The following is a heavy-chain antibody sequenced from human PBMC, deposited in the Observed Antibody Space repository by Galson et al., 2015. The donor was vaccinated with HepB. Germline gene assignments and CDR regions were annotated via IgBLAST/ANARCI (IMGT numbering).Heavy chain of an antibody. J-gene: IGHJ6*02. CDR1: GFTFSGSA. CDR3: ARHVDTAFTVPGMDV. D-gene: IGHD5-18*01. CDR2: IRSKANSYAP. V-gene: IGHV3-73*01. Sequence: SLRLSCAASGFTFSGSAMHWVRQASGKGLEWVGRIRSKANSYAPAYAASVKGRFTISRDDSKNTAFLQMNSLKTEDTAVYYCARHVDTAFTVPGMDVWGQGTTVSVSS.